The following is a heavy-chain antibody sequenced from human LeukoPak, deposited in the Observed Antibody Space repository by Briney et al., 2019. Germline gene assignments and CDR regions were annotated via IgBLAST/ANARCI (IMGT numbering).Heavy chain of an antibody. CDR3: ASDCSKGVCSTYQTLDI. CDR1: GFTFSSYS. Sequence: GGSLRLSCAASGFTFSSYSMSWVRQVPGKGLEWVANIKHDGSEKHSVDSVKGRFTISRDNAKNSLYLQMDSLRAEDTAVYYCASDCSKGVCSTYQTLDIWGQGTVVTVSS. J-gene: IGHJ3*02. V-gene: IGHV3-7*05. CDR2: IKHDGSEK. D-gene: IGHD2-8*01.